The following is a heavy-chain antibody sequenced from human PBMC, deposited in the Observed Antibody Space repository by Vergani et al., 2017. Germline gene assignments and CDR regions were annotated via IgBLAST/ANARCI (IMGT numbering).Heavy chain of an antibody. V-gene: IGHV4-59*13. CDR1: GGSFNTYY. CDR2: IYSTGST. J-gene: IGHJ6*02. CDR3: ARDPRGYGGDPEDYYYGMDV. Sequence: QVQLEESGPGLVKPSETLSLTCTVSGGSFNTYYWSWIRQSPGKGLEWIGYIYSTGSTNYNPSLNSRVTMSVDTSKNQFSLKLRSVTAADTAVYFCARDPRGYGGDPEDYYYGMDVWGQGTTVTVSS. D-gene: IGHD2-21*02.